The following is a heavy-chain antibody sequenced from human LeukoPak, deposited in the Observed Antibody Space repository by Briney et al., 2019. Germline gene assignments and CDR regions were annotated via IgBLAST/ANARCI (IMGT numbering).Heavy chain of an antibody. CDR2: IVVGSGNT. D-gene: IGHD5-24*01. J-gene: IGHJ4*02. V-gene: IGHV1-58*01. CDR1: GFTFTSSA. Sequence: SVKVSCKASGFTFTSSAVQWVRQARGQRLEWIGWIVVGSGNTNYAQKFQERVTITRDMSTSTAYMELSSLRSEDTAVYYCARQLRRDGYNFRSLYYFDYWGQGTLVTVSS. CDR3: ARQLRRDGYNFRSLYYFDY.